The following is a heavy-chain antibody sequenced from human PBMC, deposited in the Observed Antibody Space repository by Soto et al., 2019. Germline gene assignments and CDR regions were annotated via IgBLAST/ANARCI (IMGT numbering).Heavy chain of an antibody. J-gene: IGHJ6*02. V-gene: IGHV3-21*01. CDR2: ISSSSSYI. CDR1: GFTFSSYS. D-gene: IGHD1-26*01. Sequence: GGSLRLSCAASGFTFSSYSMNWVRQAPGKGLEWVSSISSSSSYIYYADSVKCRITISRDNAKNSLYLQMNSLRAEDTAVYYCARDRRAGGSSGAYYYYGMDVWGQGTTVTVSS. CDR3: ARDRRAGGSSGAYYYYGMDV.